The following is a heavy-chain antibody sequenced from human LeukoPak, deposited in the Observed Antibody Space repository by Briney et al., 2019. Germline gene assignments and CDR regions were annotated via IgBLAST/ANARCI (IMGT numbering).Heavy chain of an antibody. J-gene: IGHJ4*02. CDR1: GFTFSSYS. D-gene: IGHD6-13*01. CDR2: ISSSSSYI. CDR3: AREEKQQLAFDY. V-gene: IGHV3-21*01. Sequence: GGSLRLSCAASGFTFSSYSMNWVRQAPGKGLEWVSSISSSSSYIYYADSVKGRFTISRDNAKNSLYLQRNSLRAEDTAVYYCAREEKQQLAFDYWGQGTLVTVSS.